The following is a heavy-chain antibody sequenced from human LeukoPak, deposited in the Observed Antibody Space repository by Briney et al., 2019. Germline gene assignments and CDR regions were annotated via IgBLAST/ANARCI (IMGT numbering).Heavy chain of an antibody. Sequence: GESLKISCKGSGYSFTSYWIGWVRQMPGKGLEWMGIIYPGDSDTRYSPSFQGQVTISADKSISTAYLQWSSLKASDTAMYYCARHQPDIVVVPAGRFDYWGQGTLVTVSS. CDR2: IYPGDSDT. V-gene: IGHV5-51*01. D-gene: IGHD2-2*01. J-gene: IGHJ4*02. CDR3: ARHQPDIVVVPAGRFDY. CDR1: GYSFTSYW.